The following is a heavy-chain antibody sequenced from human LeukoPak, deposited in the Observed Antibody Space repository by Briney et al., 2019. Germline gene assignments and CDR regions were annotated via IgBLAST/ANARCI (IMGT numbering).Heavy chain of an antibody. Sequence: SETLSLTCVVSGYSISSGYYWGWIRQPPGKGLEWIGSIYHSGSTYYNPSLKSRVTISVDTSKNQFSLKLSSVTAADTAVYYCARRVSSSSSGFDYWGQGTLVTVFS. J-gene: IGHJ4*02. CDR3: ARRVSSSSSGFDY. V-gene: IGHV4-38-2*01. CDR1: GYSISSGYY. CDR2: IYHSGST. D-gene: IGHD6-6*01.